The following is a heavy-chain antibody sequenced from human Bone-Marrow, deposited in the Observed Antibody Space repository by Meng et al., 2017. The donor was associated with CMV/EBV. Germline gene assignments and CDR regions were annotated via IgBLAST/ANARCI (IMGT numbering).Heavy chain of an antibody. CDR3: ARDQNWGPDL. CDR2: IIPIFGTA. Sequence: SVKVSCKASGGTFSSYAISWVRQAPGQGLEWMGGIIPIFGTANYAQKFQGRVTITTDESTSTAYMELSSLTSDDTALYFCARDQNWGPDLWGQGTLVNVAS. D-gene: IGHD7-27*01. CDR1: GGTFSSYA. J-gene: IGHJ5*02. V-gene: IGHV1-69*05.